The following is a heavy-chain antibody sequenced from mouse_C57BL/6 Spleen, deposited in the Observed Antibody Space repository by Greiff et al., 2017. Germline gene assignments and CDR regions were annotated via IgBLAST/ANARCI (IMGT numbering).Heavy chain of an antibody. J-gene: IGHJ3*01. CDR1: GYTFTNYW. V-gene: IGHV1-63*01. D-gene: IGHD1-1*01. CDR3: ARSDGYGSGGFAY. Sequence: VHLVESGAELVRPGTSVKMSCKASGYTFTNYWIGWAKQRPGHGLEWIGDIYPGGGYTNYNEKFKGKATLTADKSSSTAYMQFSSLTSEDSAIYYCARSDGYGSGGFAYWGQGTLVTVSA. CDR2: IYPGGGYT.